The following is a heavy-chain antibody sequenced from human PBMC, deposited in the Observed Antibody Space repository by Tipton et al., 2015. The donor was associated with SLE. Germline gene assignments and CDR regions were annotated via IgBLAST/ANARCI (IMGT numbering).Heavy chain of an antibody. D-gene: IGHD3-10*01. CDR2: INHSGST. CDR3: ARRETGSGSYSKWGFDY. CDR1: GGSFSGDY. J-gene: IGHJ4*02. V-gene: IGHV4-34*01. Sequence: GLVKPSETLSLTCAVYGGSFSGDYWSWIRQPPGKGLEWIGEINHSGSTNYNPSLKSRVTISVDTSKNQFSLRLTSVTAADMAVYYCARRETGSGSYSKWGFDYWGQGTLVTVSS.